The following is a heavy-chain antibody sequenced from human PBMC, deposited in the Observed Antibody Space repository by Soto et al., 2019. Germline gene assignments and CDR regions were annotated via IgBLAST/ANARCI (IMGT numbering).Heavy chain of an antibody. V-gene: IGHV4-34*01. D-gene: IGHD3-3*01. CDR2: INHSGST. J-gene: IGHJ6*02. CDR1: GGSFSGYY. CDR3: ARESPHYDFWSGYLMDV. Sequence: PSETLSLTCAVYGGSFSGYYWSWIRQPPGKGLEWIGEINHSGSTNYNPSLKSRVTISVDTSKNQFSLKLSSVTAADTAVYYCARESPHYDFWSGYLMDVWGQGTTVTVSS.